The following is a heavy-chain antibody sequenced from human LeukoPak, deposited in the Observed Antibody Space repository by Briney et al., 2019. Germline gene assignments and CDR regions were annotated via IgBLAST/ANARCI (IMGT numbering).Heavy chain of an antibody. CDR3: ARASHYYDSNVFDY. CDR2: IYPGDSDT. V-gene: IGHV5-51*01. D-gene: IGHD3-22*01. J-gene: IGHJ4*02. CDR1: GCSFTSYW. Sequence: GESLKISCKGSGCSFTSYWIGWERQMPGKGLEWMGIIYPGDSDTRYSPSFQGQVTISADKSISTAYLQWSSLKASDTAMYYCARASHYYDSNVFDYWGQGTLVTVSS.